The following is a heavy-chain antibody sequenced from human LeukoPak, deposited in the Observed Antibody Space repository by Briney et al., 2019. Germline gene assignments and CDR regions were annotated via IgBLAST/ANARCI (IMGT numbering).Heavy chain of an antibody. V-gene: IGHV3-66*01. Sequence: SGGSLRLSCAASGFTVSSNYMSWVRQAPGKGLEWVSVIYSGGSTYYADSVKGRFTISRDNSKNTLYLQMNSLRAEDTAVYYCARSGYSYDSDYWGQGTLVTVSS. J-gene: IGHJ4*02. CDR1: GFTVSSNY. CDR2: IYSGGST. CDR3: ARSGYSYDSDY. D-gene: IGHD5-18*01.